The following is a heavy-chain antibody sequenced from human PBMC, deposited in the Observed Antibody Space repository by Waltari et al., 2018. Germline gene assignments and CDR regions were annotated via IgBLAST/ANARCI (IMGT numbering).Heavy chain of an antibody. D-gene: IGHD3-22*01. CDR1: GYSISSGYY. V-gene: IGHV4-38-2*01. J-gene: IGHJ4*02. CDR3: ARQAPYYYDSSGYSHLDY. CDR2: IYHSGST. Sequence: QVQLQESGPGLVKPSETLSLTCAVSGYSISSGYYWGWIRHPPGKGLEWIGSIYHSGSTYYTPSLKSRVTISVDTSKNQFSLKLSSVTAADTAVYYCARQAPYYYDSSGYSHLDYWGQGTLVTVSS.